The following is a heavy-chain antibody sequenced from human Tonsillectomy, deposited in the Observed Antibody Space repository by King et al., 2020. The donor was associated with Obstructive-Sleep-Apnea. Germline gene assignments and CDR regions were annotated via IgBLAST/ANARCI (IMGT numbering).Heavy chain of an antibody. D-gene: IGHD3-10*01. J-gene: IGHJ3*02. V-gene: IGHV4-30-4*07. CDR1: GGSISSGGYS. CDR2: IYYSGST. Sequence: QLQESGPGLVKPSQTLSLTCAVSGGSISSGGYSWSWIRQPPGKGLEWIGYIYYSGSTYYNPSLKSRVTISVDTSKNQFSLKLSSVTAADTAVYYCARVPFNYYYGSGRYRIDIWGQGTMVTVSS. CDR3: ARVPFNYYYGSGRYRIDI.